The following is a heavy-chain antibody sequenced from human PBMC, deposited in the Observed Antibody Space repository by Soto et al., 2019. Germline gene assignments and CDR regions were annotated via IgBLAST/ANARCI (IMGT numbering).Heavy chain of an antibody. CDR1: GYTFTGYY. CDR2: INPNSGGT. CDR3: ARDGGVLIAAAGTYAFDI. D-gene: IGHD6-13*01. J-gene: IGHJ3*02. Sequence: GASVKVSCKASGYTFTGYYMHWVRQAPGQGLEWMGWINPNSGGTNYAQKFQGWVTMTRDTSISTAYMELSRLRSDDTAVYYCARDGGVLIAAAGTYAFDIWGQRTMVTVSS. V-gene: IGHV1-2*04.